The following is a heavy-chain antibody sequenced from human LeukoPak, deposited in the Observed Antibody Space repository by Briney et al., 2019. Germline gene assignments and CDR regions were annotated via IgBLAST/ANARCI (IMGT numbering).Heavy chain of an antibody. Sequence: PSETLSLTCIVSGGPISSYFWSWIRQPPGKGLEWIGYIHYRGDSNYNPSLKSRVTMSVDTSKSEISLKMYSVTAADTAVYYCARLDFPWFDLWGQGGLVTVSS. CDR2: IHYRGDS. CDR3: ARLDFPWFDL. J-gene: IGHJ5*02. CDR1: GGPISSYF. V-gene: IGHV4-59*01.